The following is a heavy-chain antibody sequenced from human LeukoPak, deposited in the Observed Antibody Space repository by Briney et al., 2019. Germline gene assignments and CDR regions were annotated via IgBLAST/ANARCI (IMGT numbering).Heavy chain of an antibody. CDR3: VRQRRYCSGDSCYQRTFDY. CDR2: IKHDGSEK. J-gene: IGHJ4*02. D-gene: IGHD2-15*01. Sequence: GGSLRLSCAASGFTFSNYWMSWVRQAPGKGLEWVANIKHDGSEKSYVGSVTGRFTISRDNAKNSLYMQMNSLRAEDTAVYYCVRQRRYCSGDSCYQRTFDYWGQGTLVTVSS. V-gene: IGHV3-7*01. CDR1: GFTFSNYW.